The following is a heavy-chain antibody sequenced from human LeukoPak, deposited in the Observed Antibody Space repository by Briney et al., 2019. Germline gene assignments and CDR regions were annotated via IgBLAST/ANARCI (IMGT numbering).Heavy chain of an antibody. CDR3: ARVSDDSGWNFDY. V-gene: IGHV1-3*01. CDR1: GYTFTSYA. Sequence: ASVKVSCKASGYTFTSYAIHWVRQAPGQKLEWMGWINAGNGNRKYSQKFQDRVTITRETSATTAYMELNRLTSEDTAVYYCARVSDDSGWNFDYWGHGTLVTVSS. CDR2: INAGNGNR. D-gene: IGHD6-19*01. J-gene: IGHJ4*01.